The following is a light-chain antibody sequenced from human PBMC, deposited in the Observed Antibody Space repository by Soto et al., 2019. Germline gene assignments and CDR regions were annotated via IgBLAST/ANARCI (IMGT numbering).Light chain of an antibody. Sequence: DIVMTQSPDSLAVSLGERATINCKSSQSVLYSSNNKNYLAWYQQKQGHPPKLLIYWASTRESGVPDRFSGSGSGTDFTLTSSSLQVEDVAVYYCQQYYSTPPAYTFGQGTKLEIK. CDR1: QSVLYSSNNKNY. V-gene: IGKV4-1*01. CDR3: QQYYSTPPAYT. CDR2: WAS. J-gene: IGKJ2*01.